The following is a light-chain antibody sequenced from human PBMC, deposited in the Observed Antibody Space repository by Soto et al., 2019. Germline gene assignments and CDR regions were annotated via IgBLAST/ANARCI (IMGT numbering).Light chain of an antibody. CDR1: QNISSY. V-gene: IGKV1-39*01. Sequence: DIQMTQSPSSLSASVGDRVTITCRASQNISSYLNWYQQKPGKAPKLLIYAASSLQSGVPSRFSGSGSGTDFTLTIISLQPEDFATYYCQQSYSTPQTFGQGTKVDIK. CDR2: AAS. J-gene: IGKJ1*01. CDR3: QQSYSTPQT.